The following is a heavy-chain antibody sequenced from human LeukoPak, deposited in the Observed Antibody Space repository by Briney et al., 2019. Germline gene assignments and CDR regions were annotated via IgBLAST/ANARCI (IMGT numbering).Heavy chain of an antibody. D-gene: IGHD2-2*01. Sequence: ASVKVSCKASGYTFTSYGISWVRQAPGQGLEWMGWISAYNGNTNYAQKLQGRVTMTTDTYTSTAYMELRSLRSDDTAVYYCARTFPIVEQPTALRESWFDPWGQGTLVTVSS. J-gene: IGHJ5*02. CDR2: ISAYNGNT. V-gene: IGHV1-18*01. CDR3: ARTFPIVEQPTALRESWFDP. CDR1: GYTFTSYG.